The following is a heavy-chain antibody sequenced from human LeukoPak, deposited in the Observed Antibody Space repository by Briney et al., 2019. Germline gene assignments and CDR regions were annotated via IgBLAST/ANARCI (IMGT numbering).Heavy chain of an antibody. V-gene: IGHV3-23*01. CDR2: ISGSGQSI. D-gene: IGHD2/OR15-2a*01. CDR1: GFTFSSYS. J-gene: IGHJ3*02. Sequence: GGSLRLSCAASGFTFSSYSMNWVRQAPGKGVEWVSVISGSGQSIHCADSVKGRFTISRDNSKNTVYLQMNSLRAEDTALYYCAKDAGSYFATDPFDIWGPGTLVTVSS. CDR3: AKDAGSYFATDPFDI.